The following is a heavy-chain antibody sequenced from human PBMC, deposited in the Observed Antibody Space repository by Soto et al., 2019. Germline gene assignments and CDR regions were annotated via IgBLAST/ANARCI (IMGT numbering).Heavy chain of an antibody. J-gene: IGHJ4*02. CDR1: GGSFSGYY. D-gene: IGHD3-10*01. Sequence: QVQLQQWGAGLLKPSETLSLTCAVYGGSFSGYYWSWIRQPPGKGLEWIGEINHSGSTNYNPSLKSRVTISVATSKNQFSVKLSSVTAADTAVYYCARDNYGSGSYYKFDYWGQGTLVTVSS. CDR3: ARDNYGSGSYYKFDY. CDR2: INHSGST. V-gene: IGHV4-34*01.